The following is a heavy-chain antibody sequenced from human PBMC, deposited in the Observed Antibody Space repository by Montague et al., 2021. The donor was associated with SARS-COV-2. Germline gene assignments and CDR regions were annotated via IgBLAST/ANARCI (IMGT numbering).Heavy chain of an antibody. CDR1: GDSISTGNYY. CDR3: ARDPWRITIFGVVTRYGMDV. CDR2: VDSSGSA. V-gene: IGHV4-31*03. J-gene: IGHJ6*02. D-gene: IGHD3-3*01. Sequence: TLSLTCTVFGDSISTGNYYWSWLRQRPGKGLEWIGYVDSSGSAYYTPSLKSRVDLSVDTSKSQFSLNLTSVTAADTAVYYCARDPWRITIFGVVTRYGMDVWGQGTTVTVSS.